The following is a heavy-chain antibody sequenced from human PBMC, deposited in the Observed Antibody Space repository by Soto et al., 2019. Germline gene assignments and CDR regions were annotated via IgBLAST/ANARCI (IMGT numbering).Heavy chain of an antibody. Sequence: SCTASGFTFTGYGFNGVHQAPGKGLEWVAVIWYDGNTKYYADSVKGRFTISRDNLRSTVYLQMNSLTAEDTAVYYCARPLVAPVAGPYYYGMDVWGQGTTVTVSS. CDR2: IWYDGNTK. CDR3: ARPLVAPVAGPYYYGMDV. J-gene: IGHJ6*02. V-gene: IGHV3-33*01. CDR1: GFTFTGYG. D-gene: IGHD6-19*01.